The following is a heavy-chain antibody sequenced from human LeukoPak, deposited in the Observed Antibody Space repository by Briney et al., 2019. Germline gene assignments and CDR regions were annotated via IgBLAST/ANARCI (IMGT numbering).Heavy chain of an antibody. J-gene: IGHJ4*02. D-gene: IGHD3-22*01. V-gene: IGHV1-18*01. CDR2: ISAYNGNT. CDR1: GYTFTSYG. CDR3: ATSYYYDSSGYYPINFDY. Sequence: GASVKVSCKASGYTFTSYGISWVRQAPGQGLEWMGWISAYNGNTNYAQKLQGRVTMTTDTSTSTAYMELRSLRSDDTAVYYCATSYYYDSSGYYPINFDYWGQGTLVTVSS.